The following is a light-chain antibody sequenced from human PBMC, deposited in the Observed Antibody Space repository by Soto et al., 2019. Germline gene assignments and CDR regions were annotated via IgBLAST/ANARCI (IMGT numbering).Light chain of an antibody. CDR2: VNSDGSH. Sequence: QSVLTQSPSASASLGASVKLTCTLSSDHYNYAITWHQQQPQKGPRYLMKVNSDGSHNKGDGIPDRFSGSRSGAERYLTISSLQSEDEADYYCQTWGTGVVFGGGTKMTVL. J-gene: IGLJ2*01. CDR3: QTWGTGVV. V-gene: IGLV4-69*01. CDR1: SDHYNYA.